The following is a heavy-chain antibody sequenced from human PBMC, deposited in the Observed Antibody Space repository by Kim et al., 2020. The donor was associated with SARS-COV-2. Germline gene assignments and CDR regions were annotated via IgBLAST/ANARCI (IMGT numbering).Heavy chain of an antibody. J-gene: IGHJ4*02. Sequence: AESVKGRFTVCRDNAKNSLYLQMGSLRAGDTAVYYCARNLQSSSWSFLGYWGQGTLVTVSS. D-gene: IGHD6-13*01. CDR3: ARNLQSSSWSFLGY. V-gene: IGHV3-48*03.